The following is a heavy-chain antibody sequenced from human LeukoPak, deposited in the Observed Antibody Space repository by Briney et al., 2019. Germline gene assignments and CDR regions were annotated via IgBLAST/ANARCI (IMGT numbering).Heavy chain of an antibody. CDR3: ARASYEPRGSGRYVRYYYYYMDV. D-gene: IGHD3-10*01. J-gene: IGHJ6*03. CDR2: ISYDGNKK. V-gene: IGHV3-30*04. Sequence: GGSLRLSCAASGLTFRNYAMHWVRQAPGKGLEWVAVISYDGNKKYDADSVKGRFTISRDNSRNTLYLQMNSLRAEDTAVYYCARASYEPRGSGRYVRYYYYYMDVWGKGTTVTVSS. CDR1: GLTFRNYA.